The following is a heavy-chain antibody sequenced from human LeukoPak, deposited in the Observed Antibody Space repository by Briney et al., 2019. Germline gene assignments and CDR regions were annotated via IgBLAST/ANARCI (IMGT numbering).Heavy chain of an antibody. Sequence: SETLSLTCIVSGGSISSSNYYWGWIRQSPGKGLEWIGSIYSRGSTYYNPSLKSRVIVSSDMSKNQFSLMLNSVTAADTAVYYRARGYRRFNYFYMDVWDKGITVTVSS. CDR1: GGSISSSNYY. J-gene: IGHJ6*03. CDR2: IYSRGST. D-gene: IGHD1-26*01. V-gene: IGHV4-39*07. CDR3: ARGYRRFNYFYMDV.